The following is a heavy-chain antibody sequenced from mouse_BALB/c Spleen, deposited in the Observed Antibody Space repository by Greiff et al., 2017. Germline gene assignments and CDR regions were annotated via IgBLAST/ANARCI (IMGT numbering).Heavy chain of an antibody. Sequence: ESGPGLVKPSQSLSLTCTVTGYSITSDYAWNWIRQFPGNKLEWMGYISYSGSTSYNPSLKSRISITRDTSKNQFFLQLNSVTTEDTATYYCARGYYGSSYWGQGTTLTVSS. D-gene: IGHD1-1*01. J-gene: IGHJ2*01. V-gene: IGHV3-2*02. CDR3: ARGYYGSSY. CDR2: ISYSGST. CDR1: GYSITSDYA.